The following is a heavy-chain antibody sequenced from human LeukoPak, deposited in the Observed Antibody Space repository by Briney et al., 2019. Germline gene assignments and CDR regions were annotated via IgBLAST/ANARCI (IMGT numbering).Heavy chain of an antibody. Sequence: PLETLSLTCAVYGGSFSGYYWSWIRQPPGKGLEWIGEINHSGSTNYNPSLKSRVTISVDTSKNQFSLKLSSVTAADTAVYYCARKGRQQLSTWGQGTLVTVSS. CDR3: ARKGRQQLST. CDR1: GGSFSGYY. D-gene: IGHD6-13*01. J-gene: IGHJ5*02. CDR2: INHSGST. V-gene: IGHV4-34*01.